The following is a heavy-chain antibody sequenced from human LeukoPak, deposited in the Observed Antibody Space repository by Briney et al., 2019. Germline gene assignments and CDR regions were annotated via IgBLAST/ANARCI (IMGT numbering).Heavy chain of an antibody. D-gene: IGHD3-10*01. V-gene: IGHV4-39*07. J-gene: IGHJ4*02. CDR3: ARVAYGSGSRLIDC. Sequence: SETLSLTCTVSGGSINSTNYNWGWIRQPPRRGPEWLASVYYSGLTYYNSSLKSRVSISVDTSKNQFSLKLTSVTAADTAVYYCARVAYGSGSRLIDCWGQGTLVTVSS. CDR2: VYYSGLT. CDR1: GGSINSTNYN.